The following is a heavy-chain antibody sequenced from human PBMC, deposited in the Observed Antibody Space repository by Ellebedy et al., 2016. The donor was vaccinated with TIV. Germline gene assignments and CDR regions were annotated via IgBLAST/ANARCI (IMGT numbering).Heavy chain of an antibody. CDR2: IYYSGST. V-gene: IGHV4-59*01. CDR3: ARGDSSGYDYFDY. D-gene: IGHD3-22*01. J-gene: IGHJ4*02. Sequence: MPSETLSLTCTVSGGSISSYYWSWIRQPPGTGLEWIGYIYYSGSTNYNPALKSRVTISVDTSKNQFSLKLSSVTAADTAVYYCARGDSSGYDYFDYWGQGTLVTVSS. CDR1: GGSISSYY.